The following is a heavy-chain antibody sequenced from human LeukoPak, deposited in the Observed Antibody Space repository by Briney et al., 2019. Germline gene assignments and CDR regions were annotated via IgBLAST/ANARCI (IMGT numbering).Heavy chain of an antibody. D-gene: IGHD3-10*01. J-gene: IGHJ3*02. CDR2: ISYDGSNK. CDR3: ARDRQITMVRGVYTDAFDI. Sequence: GRSLRLSCAASGFTFSSYGMHWVRQAPGKGLEWVAVISYDGSNKYYADSVKGRFTISRDNSKNTLYLQMNSLRAEDTAVYYCARDRQITMVRGVYTDAFDIWGQGTMVTVSS. CDR1: GFTFSSYG. V-gene: IGHV3-30*03.